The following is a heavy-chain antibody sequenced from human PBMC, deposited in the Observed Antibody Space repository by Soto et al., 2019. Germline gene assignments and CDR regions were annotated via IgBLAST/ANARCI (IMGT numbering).Heavy chain of an antibody. Sequence: KPXETLSRSGAVSGGSISSYYLSWIRQPPGKGLEWIGYIYYSGSTNYNPSLKSRVTISVDTSKNQFSLKLSSVNAADTAVYYCAREGAAAAHYYSYGMDVWGQGTRVTVSS. D-gene: IGHD6-13*01. CDR2: IYYSGST. J-gene: IGHJ6*02. CDR1: GGSISSYY. V-gene: IGHV4-59*01. CDR3: AREGAAAAHYYSYGMDV.